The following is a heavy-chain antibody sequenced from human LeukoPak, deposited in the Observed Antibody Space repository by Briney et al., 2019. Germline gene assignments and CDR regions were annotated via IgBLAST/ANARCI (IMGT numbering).Heavy chain of an antibody. V-gene: IGHV3-48*01. D-gene: IGHD3-10*01. CDR2: ISGGSDII. J-gene: IGHJ4*02. CDR3: ARYGSGRNYIDPFDF. Sequence: GGSLRLSCAASGFSFSRHAMNWVRQAPGKGLEWISHISGGSDIIEYADSVKGRFTISRDNGRGSLYLQMNSLRVEDTAVYYCARYGSGRNYIDPFDFWGQGTLVAVSS. CDR1: GFSFSRHA.